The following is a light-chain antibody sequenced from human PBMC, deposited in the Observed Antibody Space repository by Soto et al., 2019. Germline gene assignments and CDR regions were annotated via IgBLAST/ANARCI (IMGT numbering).Light chain of an antibody. CDR3: QHYNSYSEA. Sequence: DSQMTQSPSTLSASVGDRVTISCRASQSISNWLAWYQQKPGKAPKLLIYKASSLESGVPSRFSGSGSGTDFTLTISSLQPDDFATYYCQHYNSYSEAFGQGTKVDIK. J-gene: IGKJ1*01. CDR2: KAS. V-gene: IGKV1-5*03. CDR1: QSISNW.